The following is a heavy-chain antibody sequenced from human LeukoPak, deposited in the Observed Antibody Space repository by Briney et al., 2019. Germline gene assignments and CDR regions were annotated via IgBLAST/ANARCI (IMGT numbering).Heavy chain of an antibody. J-gene: IGHJ6*02. V-gene: IGHV1-2*02. Sequence: GASVKVSCKASGYTFTGYYMHWVRQAPGQGLEWMGWINPNSGDTNYAQKFQGRVTMTRDTSISTAYMELSRLRSDDTAVYYCARATAVVVPAALYYYYGMDVWGQGTTVTVSS. D-gene: IGHD2-2*01. CDR2: INPNSGDT. CDR3: ARATAVVVPAALYYYYGMDV. CDR1: GYTFTGYY.